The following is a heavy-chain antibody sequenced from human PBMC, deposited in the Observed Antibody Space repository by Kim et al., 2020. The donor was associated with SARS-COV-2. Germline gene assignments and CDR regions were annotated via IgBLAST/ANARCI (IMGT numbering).Heavy chain of an antibody. V-gene: IGHV1-18*04. CDR3: ARVGHSSGWYGVGVYYYYGMDV. CDR2: ISAYNGNT. J-gene: IGHJ6*02. CDR1: GYTFTSYG. Sequence: ASVKVSCKASGYTFTSYGISWVRQAPGQGLEWMGWISAYNGNTNYAQKLQGRVTMTTDTSTSTAYMELRSLRSDDTAVYYCARVGHSSGWYGVGVYYYYGMDVWGQGTTVTVSS. D-gene: IGHD6-19*01.